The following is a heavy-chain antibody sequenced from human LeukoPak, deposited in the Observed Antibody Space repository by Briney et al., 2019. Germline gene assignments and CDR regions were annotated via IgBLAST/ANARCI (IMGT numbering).Heavy chain of an antibody. CDR2: IIPILGIV. V-gene: IGHV1-69*04. D-gene: IGHD6-13*01. Sequence: SVKVSCKASGGTFSNYAISWVRQAPGQGLEWMGRIIPILGIVNYAQKFQARVTITADKSTSTAYMELRSLRSEDTAVYYCARNIAAAGTVFGFDYWGQGTLVTVSS. CDR1: GGTFSNYA. CDR3: ARNIAAAGTVFGFDY. J-gene: IGHJ4*02.